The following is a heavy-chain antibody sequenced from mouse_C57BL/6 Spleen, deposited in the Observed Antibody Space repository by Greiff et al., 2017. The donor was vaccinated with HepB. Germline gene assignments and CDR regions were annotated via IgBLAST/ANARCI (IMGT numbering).Heavy chain of an antibody. D-gene: IGHD4-1*01. CDR2: IYYSGTI. V-gene: IGHV3-5*01. J-gene: IGHJ2*01. Sequence: DVKLVESGPGLVKPSQTVFLTCTVTGISITTGNYRWSWIRQFPGNKLEWIGYIYYSGTITYNPSLTSRTTITRDTPKNQLFLEMNSLTAEDTATYYCARANWDYFDYWGQGTTLTVSS. CDR1: GISITTGNYR. CDR3: ARANWDYFDY.